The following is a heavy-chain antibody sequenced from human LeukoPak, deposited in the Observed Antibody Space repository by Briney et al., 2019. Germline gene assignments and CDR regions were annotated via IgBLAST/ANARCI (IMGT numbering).Heavy chain of an antibody. D-gene: IGHD3-22*01. CDR2: INSDGSST. V-gene: IGHV3-74*01. Sequence: GGSLRLSCAASGFTFSSYSMNWVRQAPGKGLVWDSRINSDGSSTSYADSVKGRFTISRDNAKNTLYLQMNSLRAEDTAVYYCARGVSSGYLLDYWGQGTLVTVSS. J-gene: IGHJ4*02. CDR3: ARGVSSGYLLDY. CDR1: GFTFSSYS.